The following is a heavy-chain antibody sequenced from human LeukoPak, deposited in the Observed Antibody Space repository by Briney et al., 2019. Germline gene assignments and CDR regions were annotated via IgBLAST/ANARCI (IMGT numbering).Heavy chain of an antibody. CDR1: GGSISSYY. J-gene: IGHJ4*02. D-gene: IGHD3-16*01. CDR2: INHSGST. V-gene: IGHV4-34*01. CDR3: ARGGGHFDY. Sequence: PSETLSLTCTVSGGSISSYYWSWIRQPPGKGLEWIGEINHSGSTNYNPSLKSRVTISVDTSKNQFSLKLSSVTAADTAVYYCARGGGHFDYWGQGTLVTVSS.